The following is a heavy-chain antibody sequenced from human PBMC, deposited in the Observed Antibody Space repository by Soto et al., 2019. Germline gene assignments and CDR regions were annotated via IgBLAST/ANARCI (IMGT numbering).Heavy chain of an antibody. J-gene: IGHJ6*02. CDR1: GGTFSSYA. CDR3: ARSQGSSTSLEIYYYYYYGMDV. D-gene: IGHD2-2*01. CDR2: IIPISVTT. Sequence: QVQLVQSGAEVKKPGSSVKVSCKASGGTFSSYAISWVRQAPGQGLEWMGGIIPISVTTNYAQKFQGRVTITADESTSTAYMELSSLRSEDTAVDYCARSQGSSTSLEIYYYYYYGMDVWGQGTTVTVSS. V-gene: IGHV1-69*01.